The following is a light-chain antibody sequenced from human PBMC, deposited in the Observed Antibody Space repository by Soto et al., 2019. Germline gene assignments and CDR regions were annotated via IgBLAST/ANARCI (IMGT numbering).Light chain of an antibody. Sequence: QSALTQPRSVSGSPGQSVTISCTGTSSDVGGYNYVSWYQQLPGKAPKLMIYDVSKRPSGVPDRFSGSKSVNTASLTISGIQAEDEADYQCCSYAVSVFVFGTGTKLTVL. V-gene: IGLV2-11*01. CDR3: CSYAVSVFV. CDR2: DVS. J-gene: IGLJ1*01. CDR1: SSDVGGYNY.